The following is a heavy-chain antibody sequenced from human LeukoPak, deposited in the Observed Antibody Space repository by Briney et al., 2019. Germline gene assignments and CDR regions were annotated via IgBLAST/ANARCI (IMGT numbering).Heavy chain of an antibody. J-gene: IGHJ6*03. CDR1: GFTFGDYA. D-gene: IGHD5-18*01. CDR2: IRSKAYGGTT. CDR3: TRGGYSYGYNYYYMDV. V-gene: IGHV3-49*04. Sequence: PGRSLRLSCTASGFTFGDYAMSWVRQAPGKGLEWVGFIRSKAYGGTTEYAASVKGRFTISRDDSKSIAYLQMNSLKTEDTAVYYCTRGGYSYGYNYYYMDVWGKGTTATVSS.